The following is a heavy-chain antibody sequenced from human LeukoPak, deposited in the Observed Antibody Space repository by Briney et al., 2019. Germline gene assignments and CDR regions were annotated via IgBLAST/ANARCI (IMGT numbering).Heavy chain of an antibody. CDR2: IYYSGST. CDR3: ARRPSSGWSRVIDY. CDR1: GGSISSGGYY. D-gene: IGHD6-19*01. J-gene: IGHJ4*02. Sequence: SQTLSLTCTVSGGSISSGGYYWSWIRQHPGKGLEWIGYIYYSGSTYYNPSLKSRVTISVDTSKNQFSLKLSSVTAADTAVYYCARRPSSGWSRVIDYWGQGTLVTVSS. V-gene: IGHV4-31*03.